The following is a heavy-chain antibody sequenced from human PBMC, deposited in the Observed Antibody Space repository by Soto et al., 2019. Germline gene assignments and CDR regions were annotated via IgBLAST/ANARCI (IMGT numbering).Heavy chain of an antibody. CDR2: IVVGSHNT. CDR1: GFTFGNSA. J-gene: IGHJ3*01. V-gene: IGHV1-58*01. Sequence: ASVKVSCKTSGFTFGNSAVQRVRQARGQLLEWLAWIVVGSHNTNYAQNFQGRLTVSTDTSTNTAYMELTSLTSEDPAIYYCAAGLCSGGRCCSFDLWGQGTMVTVSS. D-gene: IGHD2-15*01. CDR3: AAGLCSGGRCCSFDL.